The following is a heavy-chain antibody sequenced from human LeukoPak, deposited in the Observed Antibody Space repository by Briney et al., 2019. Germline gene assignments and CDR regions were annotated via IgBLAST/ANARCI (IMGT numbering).Heavy chain of an antibody. V-gene: IGHV3-23*01. CDR2: ISASGGST. CDR1: GFTFSSYA. J-gene: IGHJ4*02. Sequence: GGSLRLTCAASGFTFSSYAMSWVRQAPGKGLDWVSAISASGGSTSYADSVKGRFTISRDNSKNTLYLQMNSLRAVDTAVYYCASQTSGYSGYSSHYWGQGTLVTVSS. CDR3: ASQTSGYSGYSSHY. D-gene: IGHD5-12*01.